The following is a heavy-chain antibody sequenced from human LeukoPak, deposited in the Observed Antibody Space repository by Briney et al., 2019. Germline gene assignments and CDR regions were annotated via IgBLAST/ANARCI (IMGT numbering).Heavy chain of an antibody. D-gene: IGHD2-15*01. CDR1: GFTFSSYS. CDR3: ASLWVVPEGDWFDP. CDR2: ISSSSTI. J-gene: IGHJ5*02. Sequence: GGSLRLSCAASGFTFSSYSMNWVRQAPGKGLGWVSYISSSSTIYYADSVKGRFTISRDNAKNSLYLQMNSLRAEDTAVYYCASLWVVPEGDWFDPWGQGTLVTVSS. V-gene: IGHV3-48*04.